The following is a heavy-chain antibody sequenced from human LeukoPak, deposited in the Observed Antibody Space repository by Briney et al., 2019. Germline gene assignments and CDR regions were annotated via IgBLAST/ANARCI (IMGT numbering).Heavy chain of an antibody. J-gene: IGHJ6*03. V-gene: IGHV3-73*01. D-gene: IGHD3-3*01. CDR2: IRSKANSYAT. Sequence: GGSLGLSCAASGFTFSGSAMHWVRQASGKGLEWVGRIRSKANSYATAYAASVKGRFTISRDDSKNTAYPQMNSLKTEDTAVYYCGKNYDFWSGLGYMDVWGKGTTVTVSS. CDR3: GKNYDFWSGLGYMDV. CDR1: GFTFSGSA.